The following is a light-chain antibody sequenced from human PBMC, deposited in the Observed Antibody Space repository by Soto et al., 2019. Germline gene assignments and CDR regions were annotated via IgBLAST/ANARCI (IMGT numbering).Light chain of an antibody. CDR2: DVS. CDR1: SSDVGRYNF. Sequence: QSALTQPRSVSGSPGQSVTISCTGTSSDVGRYNFVSWYQQHPGKAPRLIIYDVSKRSSGVPDRFSGSKSGNTASLTISGLQAEYEADYYCCSYADTFYVFGTGTKLTVL. CDR3: CSYADTFYV. J-gene: IGLJ1*01. V-gene: IGLV2-11*01.